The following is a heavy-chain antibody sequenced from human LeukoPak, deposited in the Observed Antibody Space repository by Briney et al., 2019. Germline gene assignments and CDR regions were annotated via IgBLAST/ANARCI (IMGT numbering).Heavy chain of an antibody. CDR3: ARVFGHYYGSGSYYIRRTYYFDY. CDR2: ISAYNGNT. V-gene: IGHV1-18*01. J-gene: IGHJ4*02. CDR1: GYTFTSYG. D-gene: IGHD3-10*01. Sequence: GASVKVSCKASGYTFTSYGISWVRQAPGQGLEWMGWISAYNGNTNYAQKLQGRVTMTTDTSTSTAYMVLRSLRSDDTAVYYCARVFGHYYGSGSYYIRRTYYFDYWGQGTLVTVSS.